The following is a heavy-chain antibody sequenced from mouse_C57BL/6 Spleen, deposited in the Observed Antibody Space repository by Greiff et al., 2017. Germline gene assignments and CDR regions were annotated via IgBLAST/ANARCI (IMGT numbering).Heavy chain of an antibody. CDR2: IHPSGGDT. J-gene: IGHJ4*01. CDR3: AIPPTTVVSPHFAMDY. CDR1: GYTFTSYW. V-gene: IGHV1-74*01. Sequence: QVQLQQPGAELVKPGASVKVSCKASGYTFTSYWMHWVKQRPGQGLEWIGRIHPSGGDTNYNQKFKGKATLTVDKSSSTAYMQLSSLTSEDSAVYYWAIPPTTVVSPHFAMDYWGQGTSVTVAS. D-gene: IGHD1-1*01.